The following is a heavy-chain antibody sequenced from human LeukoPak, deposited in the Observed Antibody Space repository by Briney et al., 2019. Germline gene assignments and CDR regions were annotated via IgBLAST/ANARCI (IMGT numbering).Heavy chain of an antibody. D-gene: IGHD3-3*01. CDR2: ISAYNGNT. CDR1: GYTFTSYG. Sequence: ASVKVSCKASGYTFTSYGISWVRQAPGQGLEWMGWISAYNGNTNYARKLQGRVTMTTDTSTSTAYMELRSLRSDDTAVYYCARGPLGDRDFWSGYLDAFDIWGQGTMVTVSS. V-gene: IGHV1-18*01. J-gene: IGHJ3*02. CDR3: ARGPLGDRDFWSGYLDAFDI.